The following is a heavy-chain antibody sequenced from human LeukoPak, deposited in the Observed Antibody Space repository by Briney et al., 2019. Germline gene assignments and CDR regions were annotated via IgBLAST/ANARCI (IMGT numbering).Heavy chain of an antibody. CDR1: GFTFSSYG. CDR2: ISYDGSNK. V-gene: IGHV3-30*18. J-gene: IGHJ4*02. Sequence: GRSLRLSCAASGFTFSSYGMHWVRQAPGKGLEWVAVISYDGSNKYYADSVKGRFTISRDNSKNTLYLQMNSLRAEDTAVYYCAKDVLSLDYYGSGSPGFDYWGQGTLVTVSS. CDR3: AKDVLSLDYYGSGSPGFDY. D-gene: IGHD3-10*01.